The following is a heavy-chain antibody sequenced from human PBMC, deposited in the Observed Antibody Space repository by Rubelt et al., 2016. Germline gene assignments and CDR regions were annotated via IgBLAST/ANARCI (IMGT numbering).Heavy chain of an antibody. Sequence: GSGGGLVQPGGSLRLSCVPSEFTFSTYAMNWVRQAPGKGLEWVSSISGADGSTYYADSVKGRFTISRDSSKDTLYLQMSSLRAEDTALYYCAKSTRPRRDTYFYFYYMDVWGKGTPVTVS. CDR3: AKSTRPRRDTYFYFYYMDV. V-gene: IGHV3-23*01. CDR1: EFTFSTYA. J-gene: IGHJ6*03. D-gene: IGHD6-6*01. CDR2: ISGADGST.